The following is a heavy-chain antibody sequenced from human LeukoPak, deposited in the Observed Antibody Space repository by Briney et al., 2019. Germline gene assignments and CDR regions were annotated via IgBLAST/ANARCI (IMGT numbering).Heavy chain of an antibody. Sequence: GGSLRLSCAASGFTFSDYYMSWIRQAPGKGLEWVSYISSSGSTIYYADSVKGRFTISRDNAKNSLYLQMNSLRAEYTAVYYCARDFNYYYYYYMDVGGKGTTVTVSS. CDR2: ISSSGSTI. CDR3: ARDFNYYYYYYMDV. CDR1: GFTFSDYY. V-gene: IGHV3-11*04. J-gene: IGHJ6*03.